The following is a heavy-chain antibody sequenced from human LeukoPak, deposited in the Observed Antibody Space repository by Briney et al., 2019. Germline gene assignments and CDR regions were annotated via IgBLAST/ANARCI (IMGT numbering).Heavy chain of an antibody. V-gene: IGHV3-74*01. CDR2: INSDGINT. D-gene: IGHD5-18*01. CDR3: AKEGYGPRFDY. CDR1: GFTFSNYW. Sequence: GGSLRLSCAASGFTFSNYWMHWVRQAPGKGLVWVSRINSDGINTSYADSVKGRFTISRDNAKNTLNLQMNSLRAEDTAVYYCAKEGYGPRFDYWGQGTLVTVSS. J-gene: IGHJ4*02.